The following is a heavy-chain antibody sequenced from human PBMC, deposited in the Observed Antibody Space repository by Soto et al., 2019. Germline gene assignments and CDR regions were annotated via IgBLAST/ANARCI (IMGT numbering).Heavy chain of an antibody. D-gene: IGHD3-16*01. J-gene: IGHJ6*02. Sequence: GESLKISCKGSGYSFTSYWIGWVRQMPGKGLEWMGIIYPGDSDTRYSPSFQGQVTISADKSISTAYLQWSSLKASDTAMYYCARGLTALYYYYGMDVWGQGTTVTVSS. CDR3: ARGLTALYYYYGMDV. V-gene: IGHV5-51*01. CDR2: IYPGDSDT. CDR1: GYSFTSYW.